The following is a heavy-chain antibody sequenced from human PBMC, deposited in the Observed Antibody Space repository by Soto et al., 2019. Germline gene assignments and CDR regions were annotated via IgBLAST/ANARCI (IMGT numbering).Heavy chain of an antibody. Sequence: QVQLVQSGAEMKEPGDSVRVSCEASGYTFTSYYIHWVRQATGQGLEWMGWINPKFGDTTYAQDFQGRVSMTRDMSISTVYMELSRLTSDDTAIYYCARNMDYYYGPGSGNGHGFWGQGTTVTVFS. V-gene: IGHV1-2*02. CDR2: INPKFGDT. CDR3: ARNMDYYYGPGSGNGHGF. D-gene: IGHD3-10*01. CDR1: GYTFTSYY. J-gene: IGHJ6*02.